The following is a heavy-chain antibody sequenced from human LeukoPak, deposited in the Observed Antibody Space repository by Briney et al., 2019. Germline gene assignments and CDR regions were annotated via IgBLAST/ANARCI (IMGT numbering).Heavy chain of an antibody. D-gene: IGHD6-13*01. J-gene: IGHJ5*02. CDR1: GGSISSGGYF. CDR2: INHSGST. Sequence: SETLSLTCTVSGGSISSGGYFWSWIRQPPGQGLEWIGEINHSGSTNYNPSLKSRVTISVDTSKNQFSLKLSSVTAADTAVYYCARGQSSSSWFSQGDWFDPWGQGTLVTVSS. V-gene: IGHV4-39*07. CDR3: ARGQSSSSWFSQGDWFDP.